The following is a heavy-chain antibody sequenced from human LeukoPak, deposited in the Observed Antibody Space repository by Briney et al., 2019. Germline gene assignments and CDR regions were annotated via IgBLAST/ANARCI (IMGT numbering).Heavy chain of an antibody. Sequence: SRTLSLTCTASGGSISSGGYYWSWIRQHPGKGLEWIGYIYYSGYTYYNPFLKSRILMSVDTSENQFSLKLRSVTAADTAIYYCARDRDGYDWLDSWGPGTLVTVSS. CDR1: GGSISSGGYY. D-gene: IGHD5-12*01. CDR3: ARDRDGYDWLDS. J-gene: IGHJ5*01. V-gene: IGHV4-31*03. CDR2: IYYSGYT.